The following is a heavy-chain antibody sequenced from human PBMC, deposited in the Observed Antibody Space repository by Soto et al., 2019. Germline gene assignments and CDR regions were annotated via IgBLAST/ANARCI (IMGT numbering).Heavy chain of an antibody. CDR2: ICYNGSSK. Sequence: PGGSLRLSCAASGFTFSSYAMSWVRQAPGKGLEWVSIICYNGSSKNYADSVKGRFTISRDNSKNTLYLQMNSLRAEDTAVYYCCSGFPTMDVWGQGTTVTVSS. CDR1: GFTFSSYA. J-gene: IGHJ6*02. CDR3: CSGFPTMDV. V-gene: IGHV3-23*01. D-gene: IGHD6-19*01.